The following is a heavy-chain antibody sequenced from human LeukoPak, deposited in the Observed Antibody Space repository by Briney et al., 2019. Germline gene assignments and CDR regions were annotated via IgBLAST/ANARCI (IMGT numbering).Heavy chain of an antibody. D-gene: IGHD5-12*01. Sequence: PGGSLRLSCAASGFTFSSYEMNWVRQAPGKGLEWVSYFSSSGSTIYYADSVKGRFTISRDNAKNSLYLQMNSLRAEDTAVYYCASLYSGYDDAFDYWGQGTLVTVSS. CDR2: FSSSGSTI. CDR1: GFTFSSYE. J-gene: IGHJ4*02. CDR3: ASLYSGYDDAFDY. V-gene: IGHV3-48*03.